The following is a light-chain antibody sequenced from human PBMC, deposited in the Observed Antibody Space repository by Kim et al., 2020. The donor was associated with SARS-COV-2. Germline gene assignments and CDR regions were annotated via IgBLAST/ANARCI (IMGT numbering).Light chain of an antibody. Sequence: ALGPTVRITCQGDSLRSYYASWYQQKPGRAPVLVIYGKNNRPSGIPDRFSGSSSGNTASLTITGAQAEDEADYYCNSRDSSGNHWVFGGGTQLTVL. CDR2: GKN. V-gene: IGLV3-19*01. J-gene: IGLJ3*02. CDR1: SLRSYY. CDR3: NSRDSSGNHWV.